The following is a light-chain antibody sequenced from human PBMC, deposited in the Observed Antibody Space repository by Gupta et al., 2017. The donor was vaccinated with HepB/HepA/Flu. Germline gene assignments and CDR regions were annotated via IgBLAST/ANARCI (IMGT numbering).Light chain of an antibody. Sequence: QPVLTQPPSASASLGASVTLTCTLRSGYSSYVVDWYQQRPGKGPRLVMRVDSGGIVGSKGDGIPDRFSVLGSGLNRYLTIENIQEEDESDYHCGAGHGIGRNFAWVFGGGTKLTVL. J-gene: IGLJ3*02. CDR1: SGYSSYV. V-gene: IGLV9-49*01. CDR3: GAGHGIGRNFAWV. CDR2: VDSGGIVG.